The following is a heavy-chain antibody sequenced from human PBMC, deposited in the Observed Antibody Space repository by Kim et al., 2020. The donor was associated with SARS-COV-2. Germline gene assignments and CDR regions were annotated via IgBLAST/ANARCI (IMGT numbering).Heavy chain of an antibody. J-gene: IGHJ4*02. CDR2: YGGTT. CDR3: TRERVGY. D-gene: IGHD1-26*01. Sequence: YGGTTEYAASVKGRFTISRDDSKSIAYLQMNSLKTEDTAVYYCTRERVGYWGQGTLVTVSS. V-gene: IGHV3-49*02.